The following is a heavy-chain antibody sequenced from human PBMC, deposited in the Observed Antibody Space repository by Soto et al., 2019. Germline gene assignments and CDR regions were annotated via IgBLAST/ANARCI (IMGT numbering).Heavy chain of an antibody. CDR3: ARAHEVAWFDS. CDR1: GFSFSSYT. Sequence: VSLRLSCAASGFSFSSYTMNWVRQAPGKGLQWVSSITNRGTHTYSADSVKGRFTISRDNDKNSLYLQMNNLRAEDTAIYFCARAHEVAWFDSWGLGTLVTVSS. CDR2: ITNRGTHT. V-gene: IGHV3-21*01. J-gene: IGHJ5*01. D-gene: IGHD2-15*01.